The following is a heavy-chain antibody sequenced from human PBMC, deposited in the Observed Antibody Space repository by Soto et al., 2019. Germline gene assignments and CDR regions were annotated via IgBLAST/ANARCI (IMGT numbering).Heavy chain of an antibody. D-gene: IGHD3-22*01. CDR2: IIPIFGTP. V-gene: IGHV1-69*01. Sequence: SVKVSCNASGGTFSSYGIAWVRQAPGQGLEWMGGIIPIFGTPNYAKKFRGRVTITADDSTNTAYMELSSLISDDTAVYYCAVRGGYSHYYYAMDVWGQGTMVTVSS. J-gene: IGHJ6*02. CDR3: AVRGGYSHYYYAMDV. CDR1: GGTFSSYG.